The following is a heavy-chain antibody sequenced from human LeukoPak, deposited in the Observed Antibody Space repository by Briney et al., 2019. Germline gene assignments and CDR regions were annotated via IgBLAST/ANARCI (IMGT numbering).Heavy chain of an antibody. CDR3: CSGYSTPTYLDY. J-gene: IGHJ4*02. CDR2: IYYSGST. D-gene: IGHD5-18*01. V-gene: IGHV4-39*03. Sequence: PSETLSLTCTVSGGSISSSSYYWGWIRQPPGKGLEWIGSIYYSGSTYYNPSLKSRVTISVDTSKNQFSLKLSSVTAADTAVYYCCSGYSTPTYLDYWGQGTLVTVSS. CDR1: GGSISSSSYY.